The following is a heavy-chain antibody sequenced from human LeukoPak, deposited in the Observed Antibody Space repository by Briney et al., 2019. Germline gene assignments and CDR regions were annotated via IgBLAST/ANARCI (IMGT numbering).Heavy chain of an antibody. J-gene: IGHJ3*02. V-gene: IGHV1-69*04. CDR3: ARDSMGWLQSIDAFDI. CDR1: GGTLSSYA. Sequence: SVKVSCKASGGTLSSYAISWVRQAPGQGLEWMGRIIPILGIANYAQKFQGRVTITADKSTSTAYMELSSLRSEDTAVYYCARDSMGWLQSIDAFDIWGQGTMVTVSS. CDR2: IIPILGIA. D-gene: IGHD5-24*01.